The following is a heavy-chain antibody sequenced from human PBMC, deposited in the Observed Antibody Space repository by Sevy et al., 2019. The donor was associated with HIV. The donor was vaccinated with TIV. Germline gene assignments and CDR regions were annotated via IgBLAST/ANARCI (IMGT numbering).Heavy chain of an antibody. D-gene: IGHD6-19*01. CDR3: ARGWVAVAGRGPFDY. Sequence: GRSLRLSCAASGFTFSSYWMSWVRQAPGKGLEWVANIKQDGSEKYYVDSVKGRFTISRDNAKNSLYLQMNSLRAEDTAVYYCARGWVAVAGRGPFDYWGQGTLVTVSS. V-gene: IGHV3-7*01. CDR1: GFTFSSYW. CDR2: IKQDGSEK. J-gene: IGHJ4*02.